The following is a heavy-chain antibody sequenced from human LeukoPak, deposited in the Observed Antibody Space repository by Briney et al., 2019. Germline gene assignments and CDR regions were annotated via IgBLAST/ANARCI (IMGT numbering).Heavy chain of an antibody. CDR3: ARDVAAASNWFDP. Sequence: SETLSLTCTVPGGSISSYYWSWIRQPPGKGLEWIGYIYYSGSTNYNPSLKSRVTISVDTSKNQFSLKLSSVTAADTAVYYCARDVAAASNWFDPWGQGTLVTVSS. CDR1: GGSISSYY. V-gene: IGHV4-59*01. D-gene: IGHD6-13*01. J-gene: IGHJ5*02. CDR2: IYYSGST.